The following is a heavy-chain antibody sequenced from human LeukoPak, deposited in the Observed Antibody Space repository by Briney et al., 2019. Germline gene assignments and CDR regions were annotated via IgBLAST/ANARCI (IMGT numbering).Heavy chain of an antibody. Sequence: APVKVSCKASGGTFSSYGISWVRQAPGQGLEWMGWISAYNGNTNYAQKLQGRVTMTTDTSTSTAYMELRSLRSDDTAVYYCARVSISIAYFDYWGQGTLVTVSS. CDR1: GGTFSSYG. CDR3: ARVSISIAYFDY. J-gene: IGHJ4*02. V-gene: IGHV1-18*01. D-gene: IGHD3-3*01. CDR2: ISAYNGNT.